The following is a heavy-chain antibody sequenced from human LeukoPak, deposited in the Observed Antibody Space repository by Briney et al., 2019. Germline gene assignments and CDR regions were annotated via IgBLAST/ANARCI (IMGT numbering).Heavy chain of an antibody. CDR2: IIPVFGTA. V-gene: IGHV1-69*01. Sequence: SVKVSCKASGGTFSSYAISWVRQAPGQGLEWMGGIIPVFGTANYAQKFQGRVTITADESTSTAYMELSSLRSEDTAVYYCASLGYCSSTSCYTLRDYWGQGTLVTVSS. CDR3: ASLGYCSSTSCYTLRDY. D-gene: IGHD2-2*02. CDR1: GGTFSSYA. J-gene: IGHJ4*02.